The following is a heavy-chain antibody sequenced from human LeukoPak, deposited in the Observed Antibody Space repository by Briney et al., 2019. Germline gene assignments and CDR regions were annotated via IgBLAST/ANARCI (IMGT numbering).Heavy chain of an antibody. CDR3: AKARRVGFSSSPGINWFDP. V-gene: IGHV3-48*01. D-gene: IGHD6-6*01. J-gene: IGHJ5*02. CDR1: GFTFSSYN. CDR2: ISSGGSTI. Sequence: GGSLRLSCAASGFTFSSYNMSWVRQAPGKGLEWVSFISSGGSTIYYADSVKGRFTISRDNAKNSLYLQMNSLRAEDTAVYYCAKARRVGFSSSPGINWFDPWGQGTLVTVSS.